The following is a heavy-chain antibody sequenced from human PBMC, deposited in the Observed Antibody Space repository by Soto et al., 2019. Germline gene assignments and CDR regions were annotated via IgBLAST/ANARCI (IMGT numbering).Heavy chain of an antibody. J-gene: IGHJ4*02. CDR3: AKDRMENYYDSSGYYNRVF. D-gene: IGHD3-22*01. V-gene: IGHV3-23*01. CDR1: GFTFSSYA. Sequence: PGGSLRLSCAASGFTFSSYAMSWVRQAPGKGLEWVSAISGSGGSTYYADSVKGRFTISRDNSKNTLYLQMNSLRAEDTAVYYCAKDRMENYYDSSGYYNRVFWGQGTLVTVSS. CDR2: ISGSGGST.